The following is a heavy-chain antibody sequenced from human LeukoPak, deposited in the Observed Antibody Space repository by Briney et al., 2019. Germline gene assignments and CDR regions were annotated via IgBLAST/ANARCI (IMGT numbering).Heavy chain of an antibody. D-gene: IGHD3-22*01. CDR3: ARDYYDSSGYFDY. J-gene: IGHJ4*02. V-gene: IGHV1-2*02. CDR2: INPNSGGT. CDR1: GYTFTGYY. Sequence: ASVKVSCKASGYTFTGYYIHWVRQAPGQGLEWMGWINPNSGGTNYAQKFQGRVTMTRDTSISTAYMELRSLRSDDTAVYYCARDYYDSSGYFDYWGQGTLVTVSS.